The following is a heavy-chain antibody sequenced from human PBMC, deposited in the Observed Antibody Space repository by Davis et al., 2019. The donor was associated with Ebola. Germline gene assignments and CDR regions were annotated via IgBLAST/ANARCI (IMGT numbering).Heavy chain of an antibody. CDR2: ISGSGGGT. J-gene: IGHJ4*02. Sequence: GESLKISCAASGFTFCRYLMSWVRQAPGEGLEWVSAISGSGGGTYYADSVKGRFSISRDNSKNTLFLQMNSLRVEDTAVYYCAKDRSVYTNTPFFDYWGQGTLVTVSS. CDR3: AKDRSVYTNTPFFDY. V-gene: IGHV3-23*01. CDR1: GFTFCRYL. D-gene: IGHD2-8*01.